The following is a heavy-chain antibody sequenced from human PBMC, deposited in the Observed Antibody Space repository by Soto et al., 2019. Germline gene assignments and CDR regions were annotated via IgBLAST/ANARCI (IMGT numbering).Heavy chain of an antibody. Sequence: GGSLRLSCAASGFTFSNAWMNWVRQAPGKGLEWVSYISSSSSTIYYADSVKGRFTISRDNAKNSLYLQMNSLRDEDTAVYYCARLGESSGWFLYPRSLDYWGQGTLVTVSS. V-gene: IGHV3-48*02. CDR2: ISSSSSTI. CDR1: GFTFSNAW. CDR3: ARLGESSGWFLYPRSLDY. J-gene: IGHJ4*02. D-gene: IGHD6-19*01.